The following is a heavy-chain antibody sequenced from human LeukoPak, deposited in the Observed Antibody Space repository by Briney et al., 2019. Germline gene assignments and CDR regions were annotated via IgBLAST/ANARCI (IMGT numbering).Heavy chain of an antibody. J-gene: IGHJ5*02. Sequence: GASVKVSCKASGYTFTGYYMHWVRQAPGQGLEWMGRINPNSGGTNYAQKFQGRVTMTRDTSISTAYMELRRLRSDDTAVYYCASDFLLPAAPYNWFDPWGQGTLVTVSS. CDR3: ASDFLLPAAPYNWFDP. D-gene: IGHD2-2*01. CDR1: GYTFTGYY. CDR2: INPNSGGT. V-gene: IGHV1-2*06.